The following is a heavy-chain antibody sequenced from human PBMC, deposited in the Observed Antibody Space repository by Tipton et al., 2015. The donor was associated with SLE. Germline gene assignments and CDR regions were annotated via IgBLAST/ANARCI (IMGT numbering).Heavy chain of an antibody. CDR3: ARDGRGYCDNSGCSEYHWFDP. V-gene: IGHV4-59*11. D-gene: IGHD2-15*01. CDR2: IYYRGNT. CDR1: GGSISSHY. Sequence: LRLSCTVSGGSISSHYWSWFRQPPGKGLEWIGYIYYRGNTQYNPSLNSRVTISLDTSRTQFSLKLSSVTAADTAVYYWARDGRGYCDNSGCSEYHWFDPWGQGTLVTVSS. J-gene: IGHJ5*02.